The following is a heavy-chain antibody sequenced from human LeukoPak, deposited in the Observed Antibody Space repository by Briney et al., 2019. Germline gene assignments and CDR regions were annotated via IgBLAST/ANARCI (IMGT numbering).Heavy chain of an antibody. D-gene: IGHD1-26*01. CDR1: GGSISSSSHY. J-gene: IGHJ4*02. Sequence: SETLSLTCTVSGGSISSSSHYWGWIRQPPGKGLEWIGRMYYRGSTYHNPSLKSRVTISVDTSKNPFSLKLSSVPAADTAVYYCATTTIRLGYWGQGTLVTVSS. CDR2: MYYRGST. CDR3: ATTTIRLGY. V-gene: IGHV4-39*07.